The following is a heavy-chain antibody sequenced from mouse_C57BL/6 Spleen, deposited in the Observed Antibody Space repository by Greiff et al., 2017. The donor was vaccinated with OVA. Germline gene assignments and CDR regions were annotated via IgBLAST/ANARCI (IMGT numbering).Heavy chain of an antibody. D-gene: IGHD2-1*01. CDR3: ARGKAYGNYGGDAVDY. Sequence: QVQLQQSGPELVKPGASVKLSCKASGYTFTSYDINWVKQRPGQGLEWIGWIYPRDGSTKYNEKFKGKATLTVDTSSSTAYMELHSLTSEDSAVYFCARGKAYGNYGGDAVDYWGQGTSVTVSS. CDR2: IYPRDGST. V-gene: IGHV1-85*01. J-gene: IGHJ4*01. CDR1: GYTFTSYD.